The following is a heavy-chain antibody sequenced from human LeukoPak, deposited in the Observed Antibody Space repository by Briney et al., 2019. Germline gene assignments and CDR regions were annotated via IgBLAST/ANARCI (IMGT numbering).Heavy chain of an antibody. CDR3: VRDDGSYSLDY. CDR2: INSDGSKR. J-gene: IGHJ4*02. D-gene: IGHD1-26*01. V-gene: IGHV3-74*01. CDR1: GFTFSRYW. Sequence: GGSLRLSCAASGFTFSRYWMHWVRQAPGKGLVWVSNINSDGSKRNHADSVKGRFTISRDNAKNTLYLQMNSLRAEDTAVYYCVRDDGSYSLDYWGQGTLVTVPS.